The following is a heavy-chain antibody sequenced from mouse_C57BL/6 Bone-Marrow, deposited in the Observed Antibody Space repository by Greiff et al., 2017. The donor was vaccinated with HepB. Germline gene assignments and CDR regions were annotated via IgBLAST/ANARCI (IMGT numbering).Heavy chain of an antibody. Sequence: VQLQQSGAELVRPGASVKLSCTASGLNIKDYYMHWVKQRPEQGLEWIGRIDPEDGDTEYAPKFQGKATMTADTSSNTAYLQLSSLTSEDTAVYYCTTRGTTVVATGYFDVWGTGTTVTVSS. CDR3: TTRGTTVVATGYFDV. CDR1: GLNIKDYY. CDR2: IDPEDGDT. V-gene: IGHV14-1*01. D-gene: IGHD1-1*01. J-gene: IGHJ1*03.